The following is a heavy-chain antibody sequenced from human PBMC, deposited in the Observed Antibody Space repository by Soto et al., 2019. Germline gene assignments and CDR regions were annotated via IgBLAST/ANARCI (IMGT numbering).Heavy chain of an antibody. CDR2: INSDGSST. CDR3: ASPYSSSWSQGFDP. CDR1: GFTFSSYW. J-gene: IGHJ5*02. D-gene: IGHD6-13*01. Sequence: LRLSCAASGFTFSSYWMHWVRQAPGKGLVWVSRINSDGSSTSYADSVKGRFTISRDNAKNTLYLQMNSLRAEDTAVYYCASPYSSSWSQGFDPWGQGTLVTVSS. V-gene: IGHV3-74*01.